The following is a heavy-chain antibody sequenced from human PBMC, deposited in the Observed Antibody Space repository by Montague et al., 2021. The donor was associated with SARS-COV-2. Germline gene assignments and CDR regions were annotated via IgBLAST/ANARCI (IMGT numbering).Heavy chain of an antibody. D-gene: IGHD3-10*01. CDR1: GGSISSSNW. CDR3: AVTYYYGSGFDY. J-gene: IGHJ4*02. V-gene: IGHV4-4*02. Sequence: SETLSLTCAVSGGSISSSNWWSWVRQPPGKGLEWIGEIYHSGSTNYNPSLKSRVTISEDKSKNQFSLKLSSVTAADTAVYYCAVTYYYGSGFDYWGQGTLVTVSS. CDR2: IYHSGST.